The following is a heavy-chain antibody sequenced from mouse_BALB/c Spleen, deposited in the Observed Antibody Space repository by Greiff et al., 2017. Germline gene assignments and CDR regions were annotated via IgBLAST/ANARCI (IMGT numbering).Heavy chain of an antibody. J-gene: IGHJ2*01. Sequence: EVKLVESGGGLVQPGGSRKLSCAASGFTFSSFGMHWVRQAPEKGLEWVAYISSGSSTIYYADTVKGRFTISRDNPKNTLFLQMTSLRSEDTAMYYCARGGPIDYWGQGTTLTVSS. CDR3: ARGGPIDY. D-gene: IGHD3-3*01. V-gene: IGHV5-17*02. CDR2: ISSGSSTI. CDR1: GFTFSSFG.